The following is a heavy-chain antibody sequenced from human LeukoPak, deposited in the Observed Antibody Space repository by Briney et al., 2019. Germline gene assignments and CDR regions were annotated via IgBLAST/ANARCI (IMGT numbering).Heavy chain of an antibody. Sequence: GGSLRLSCAASGFTFEDFSMHWVRHVPGEGLEWISLIDWDGGITYYADSVKSRFTVSRDNSKSSLYLHLNSLTPEDTAFYYCAKDSFVATTSYLDSWGQGTLVTVSS. CDR3: AKDSFVATTSYLDS. CDR2: IDWDGGIT. V-gene: IGHV3-43*01. D-gene: IGHD1-26*01. J-gene: IGHJ4*02. CDR1: GFTFEDFS.